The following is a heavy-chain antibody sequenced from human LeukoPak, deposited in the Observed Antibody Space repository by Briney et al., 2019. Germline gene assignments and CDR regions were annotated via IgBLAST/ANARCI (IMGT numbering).Heavy chain of an antibody. V-gene: IGHV4-39*01. CDR3: ARHRGSNSYTSFDY. CDR1: GGSISSSYYY. CDR2: IYSSGNI. Sequence: PSETLSLTCTVSGGSISSSYYYWGWIRQPPGEGLEWIGSIYSSGNIYYNPSLESRVTISIDTSKNQLSLKLSSVTAADTALYYCARHRGSNSYTSFDYWGQGTLVTVSS. J-gene: IGHJ4*02. D-gene: IGHD6-13*01.